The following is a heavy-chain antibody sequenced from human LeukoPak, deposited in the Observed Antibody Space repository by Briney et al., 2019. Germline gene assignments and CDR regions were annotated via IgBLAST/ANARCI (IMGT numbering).Heavy chain of an antibody. J-gene: IGHJ4*02. CDR3: AKEGSWAAASYYFDY. D-gene: IGHD6-13*01. Sequence: GGSLRLSCAASGFTFSSYWMSWVRQAPGKGLEWVSAISGSGGSTYYADSVKGRFTISRDNSKNTLYLQMNSLRAEDTGVYYCAKEGSWAAASYYFDYWGQGTLVTVSS. CDR2: ISGSGGST. V-gene: IGHV3-23*01. CDR1: GFTFSSYW.